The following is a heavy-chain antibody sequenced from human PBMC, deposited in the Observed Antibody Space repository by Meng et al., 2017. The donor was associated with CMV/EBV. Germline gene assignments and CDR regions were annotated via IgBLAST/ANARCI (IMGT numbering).Heavy chain of an antibody. J-gene: IGHJ6*02. V-gene: IGHV4-61*01. CDR2: IYYSGST. D-gene: IGHD3-22*01. Sequence: SETLSLTCTVSGGSVSSGSYYWSWIRQPPGKGLEWIGYIYYSGSTNYNPSLKSRVTISVDTSKNQFSLKLSSVTAADTAVYYCAGDLKYYYDSSGHYGMDVWGQGTTVTVSS. CDR1: GGSVSSGSYY. CDR3: AGDLKYYYDSSGHYGMDV.